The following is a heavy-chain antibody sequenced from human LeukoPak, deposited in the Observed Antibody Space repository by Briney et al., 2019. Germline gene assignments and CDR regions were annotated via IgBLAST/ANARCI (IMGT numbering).Heavy chain of an antibody. J-gene: IGHJ4*02. CDR3: AKDIVRSNIVVVPAAFDY. CDR1: GFTFDDYA. V-gene: IGHV3-9*01. CDR2: ISWNSGSI. Sequence: GGSLRLSCAASGFTFDDYAMHWVRQAPGKGLEWVSGISWNSGSIGYADSVKGRFTISRDNAKNSLYLQMNSLRAEDTALYYCAKDIVRSNIVVVPAAFDYWGQGTLATVSS. D-gene: IGHD2-2*01.